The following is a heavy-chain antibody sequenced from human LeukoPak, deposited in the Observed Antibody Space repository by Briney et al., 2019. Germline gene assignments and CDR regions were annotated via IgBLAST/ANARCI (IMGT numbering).Heavy chain of an antibody. D-gene: IGHD3-3*02. J-gene: IGHJ3*02. V-gene: IGHV4-39*07. Sequence: PSETLSLTCTVSGGSISSSSYYWGWIRQPPGKGLEWIGSIYYSGSTYYNPSLKSRVTISVDTSKNQFSLKLSSVTAADTAVYYCARAKLGAFDIWGQGTMVTVSS. CDR2: IYYSGST. CDR1: GGSISSSSYY. CDR3: ARAKLGAFDI.